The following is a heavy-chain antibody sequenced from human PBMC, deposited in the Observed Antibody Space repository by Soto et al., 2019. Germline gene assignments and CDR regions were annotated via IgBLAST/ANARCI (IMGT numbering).Heavy chain of an antibody. Sequence: SETLSLTCSVSGDSISTVDYFWAWIRQPPGQALEYIGYIYKSATTYYNPSFESRVAISLDTSKSQFSLNVTSVTAADTAVYFCARGRYCLTGRCFPNWLDSWGQGTLVTSPQ. J-gene: IGHJ5*01. CDR3: ARGRYCLTGRCFPNWLDS. D-gene: IGHD2-15*01. V-gene: IGHV4-30-4*01. CDR2: IYKSATT. CDR1: GDSISTVDYF.